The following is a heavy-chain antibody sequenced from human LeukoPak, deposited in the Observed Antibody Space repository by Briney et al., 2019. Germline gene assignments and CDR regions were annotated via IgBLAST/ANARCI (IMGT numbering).Heavy chain of an antibody. CDR1: GYIFTDYY. Sequence: ASVKVSCKASGYIFTDYYMHWVRQAPGQELGWMGRINPNSGGANYAQKFQGRVTMTRDTSISTAYTELSSLRSEDTATYYCAREVGIRGHFDYWGRGTPVTVSS. CDR2: INPNSGGA. D-gene: IGHD1-26*01. CDR3: AREVGIRGHFDY. J-gene: IGHJ4*02. V-gene: IGHV1/OR15-1*02.